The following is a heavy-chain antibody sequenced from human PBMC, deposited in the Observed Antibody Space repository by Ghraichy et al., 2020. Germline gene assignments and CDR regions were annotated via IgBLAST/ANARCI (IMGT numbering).Heavy chain of an antibody. CDR2: INHSGST. CDR1: GGSFSGYY. D-gene: IGHD3-3*01. CDR3: ARETYYDFWSGYLPSGYFDY. J-gene: IGHJ4*02. V-gene: IGHV4-34*01. Sequence: SETLSLTCAVYGGSFSGYYWSWIRQPPGKGLEWIGEINHSGSTNYNPSLKSRVTISVDTSKNQFSLKLSSVTAADTAVYYCARETYYDFWSGYLPSGYFDYWGQGTLVTVSS.